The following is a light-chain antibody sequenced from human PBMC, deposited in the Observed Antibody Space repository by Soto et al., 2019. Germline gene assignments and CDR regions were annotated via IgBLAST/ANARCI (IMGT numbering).Light chain of an antibody. CDR2: GAS. CDR3: QHYNNWPNT. J-gene: IGKJ2*01. CDR1: QSFSSD. Sequence: IGMTQSLATLSVSPGQRATLSCRASQSFSSDLAWYQQKPGQDPRLLIYGASTRATGIPARFSGSGSGAEFTLTISSLQSEDFGVCYCQHYNNWPNTFGQGTELEIK. V-gene: IGKV3-15*01.